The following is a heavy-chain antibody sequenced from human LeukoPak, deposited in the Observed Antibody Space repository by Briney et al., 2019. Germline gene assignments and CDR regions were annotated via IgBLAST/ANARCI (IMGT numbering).Heavy chain of an antibody. CDR1: GYTFTSYA. D-gene: IGHD3-10*01. V-gene: IGHV7-4-1*02. CDR3: ARGVWFGDTHHTEDY. J-gene: IGHJ4*02. CDR2: INTNTGNP. Sequence: GASVKVSCKASGYTFTSYAMNWVRQAPGQGLECMGWINTNTGNPTYAQGFTGRFVFSLDTSVSTAYLQISSLKAEDTAVYYCARGVWFGDTHHTEDYWGQGTLVTVSS.